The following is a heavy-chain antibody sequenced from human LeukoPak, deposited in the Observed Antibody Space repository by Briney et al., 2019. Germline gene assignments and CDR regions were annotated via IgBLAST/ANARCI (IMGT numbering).Heavy chain of an antibody. V-gene: IGHV4-38-2*01. CDR1: GYSISSCYY. Sequence: SETLSLTCVVSGYSISSCYYWGWIRPPPGKGLEWIGSIYHSGSTYYNPSLKSRVTISVDTSKNQFSLKLSSVTAADTAVDYCARRGSGLVVAATPWFDPWGQGTLVTVSS. CDR2: IYHSGST. J-gene: IGHJ5*02. D-gene: IGHD2-15*01. CDR3: ARRGSGLVVAATPWFDP.